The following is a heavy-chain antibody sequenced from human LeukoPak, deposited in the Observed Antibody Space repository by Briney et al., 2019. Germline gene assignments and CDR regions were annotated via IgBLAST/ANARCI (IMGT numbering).Heavy chain of an antibody. Sequence: PSETLSLTCTVSGGSVSSGSYYWSWIRQPPGKGLEWIGYIYYSGSTNYSPSLKSRVTISVDTSKNQFSLKLSSVTAADTAVYYCASKSYSGSYTFDYWGQGTLVTVSS. V-gene: IGHV4-61*01. J-gene: IGHJ4*02. CDR1: GGSVSSGSYY. CDR2: IYYSGST. CDR3: ASKSYSGSYTFDY. D-gene: IGHD1-26*01.